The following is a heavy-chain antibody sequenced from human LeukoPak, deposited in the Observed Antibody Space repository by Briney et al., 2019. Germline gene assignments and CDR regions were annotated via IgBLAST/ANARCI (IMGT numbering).Heavy chain of an antibody. V-gene: IGHV4-39*07. CDR3: ARGQGKYIVVVPAARGKYYFDY. Sequence: SETLSLTCTVSGVSISSSNSYWGWIRQPPGKGLEWIGSIYYSGNTYYNPSLKSRVTISVDTSKNQFSLKLSSVTAADTAVYYCARGQGKYIVVVPAARGKYYFDYWGQGTLVTVSS. J-gene: IGHJ4*02. D-gene: IGHD2-2*01. CDR1: GVSISSSNSY. CDR2: IYYSGNT.